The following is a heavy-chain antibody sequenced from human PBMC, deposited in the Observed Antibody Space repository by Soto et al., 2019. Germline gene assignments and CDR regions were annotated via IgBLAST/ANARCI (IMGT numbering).Heavy chain of an antibody. CDR3: ARRIAAAGHYYYYGMDV. CDR2: IDPSDSYT. J-gene: IGHJ6*02. CDR1: GYSFTSYW. D-gene: IGHD6-13*01. V-gene: IGHV5-10-1*01. Sequence: GESLKISCKGSGYSFTSYWISWVRQMPGKGLEWMGRIDPSDSYTNYSPSFQGHVTISADKSISTACLQWSSLKASDTAMYYCARRIAAAGHYYYYGMDVWGQGTTVTVSS.